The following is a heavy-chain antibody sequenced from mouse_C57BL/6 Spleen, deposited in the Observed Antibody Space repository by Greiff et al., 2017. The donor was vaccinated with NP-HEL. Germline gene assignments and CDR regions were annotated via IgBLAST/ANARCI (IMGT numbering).Heavy chain of an antibody. CDR1: GYSFTGYY. CDR3: ARDRPYFDY. D-gene: IGHD3-2*01. J-gene: IGHJ2*01. V-gene: IGHV1-42*01. Sequence: EVQLQQSGPELVKPGASVKISCKASGYSFTGYYMNWVKQSPEKSLEWIGEINPSTGGTTYNQKFKAKATLTVDKSSSTAYMQLKSLTSEDSAVYYCARDRPYFDYWGQGTTLTVSS. CDR2: INPSTGGT.